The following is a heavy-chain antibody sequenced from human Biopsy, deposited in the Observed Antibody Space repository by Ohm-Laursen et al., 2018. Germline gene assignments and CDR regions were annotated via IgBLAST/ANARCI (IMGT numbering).Heavy chain of an antibody. CDR1: GYTFSTYG. D-gene: IGHD3-3*01. J-gene: IGHJ4*02. CDR2: IVPILGHL. CDR3: AADADGYYTEFDY. Sequence: GASVKVSCNASGYTFSTYGISWVRQAPGQGLEWVGRIVPILGHLNYAQRFQGRVSITADKSTTYVYMELSRLTSGDTAVYYCAADADGYYTEFDYWGPGTLVTASS. V-gene: IGHV1-69*04.